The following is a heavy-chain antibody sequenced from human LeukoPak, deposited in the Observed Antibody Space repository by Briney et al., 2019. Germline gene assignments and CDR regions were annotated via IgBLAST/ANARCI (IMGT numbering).Heavy chain of an antibody. CDR3: VKRGNVANFDS. D-gene: IGHD5-12*01. CDR2: IYSTGST. V-gene: IGHV4-59*01. Sequence: PSETLSLTCTVSGGSISNYYWSWIRQPPGRGLEWIGYIYSTGSTNYNPSLKSRATISLDTSKNQFSLKLSSVTAADTAVYYCVKRGNVANFDSWGQGILVTVSS. CDR1: GGSISNYY. J-gene: IGHJ4*02.